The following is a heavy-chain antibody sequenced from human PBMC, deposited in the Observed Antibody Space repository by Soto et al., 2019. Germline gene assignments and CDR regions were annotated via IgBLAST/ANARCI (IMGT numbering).Heavy chain of an antibody. V-gene: IGHV3-11*05. CDR2: IDSSTKYT. CDR1: GFTFRDYY. CDR3: AREYYYTMDV. Sequence: QVQLVESGGGLVRPGGSLRLSCEASGFTFRDYYMTWFRQAQGKGLEWLSYIDSSTKYTNYADSVKGRFTISRDNAKNSLYLKMNSLRDDDTAVYYCAREYYYTMDVWGQGTMVTVSS. J-gene: IGHJ6*02.